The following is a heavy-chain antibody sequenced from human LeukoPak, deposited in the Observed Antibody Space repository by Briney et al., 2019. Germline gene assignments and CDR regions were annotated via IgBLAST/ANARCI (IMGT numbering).Heavy chain of an antibody. V-gene: IGHV4-34*01. J-gene: IGHJ5*02. Sequence: SETLSLTCAVYGGSFSGYYWSWIRQPPGKGLEWIGEINHSGSTNYNPPRKSRVTISVDTSKDQFSLKLSSVTAADTAVYYCARRKVTDDSSGYYRNANWFDPWGQGTLVTVSS. CDR2: INHSGST. D-gene: IGHD3-22*01. CDR1: GGSFSGYY. CDR3: ARRKVTDDSSGYYRNANWFDP.